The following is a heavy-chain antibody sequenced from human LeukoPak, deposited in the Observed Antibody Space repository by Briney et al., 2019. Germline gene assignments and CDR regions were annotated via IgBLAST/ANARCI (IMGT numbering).Heavy chain of an antibody. D-gene: IGHD2-15*01. V-gene: IGHV4-39*07. Sequence: QTSETLSLTCTVSGGSISSSSYFWGWIRQPPGKVLEWIGSIYYGGTTYYNPSLKSRVTISVDTSKNQFSLKLSSVTAADTAVYYCSKLGSRAGYCSGGTCYFDYWGPGSLVTVSS. CDR2: IYYGGTT. CDR1: GGSISSSSYF. J-gene: IGHJ4*02. CDR3: SKLGSRAGYCSGGTCYFDY.